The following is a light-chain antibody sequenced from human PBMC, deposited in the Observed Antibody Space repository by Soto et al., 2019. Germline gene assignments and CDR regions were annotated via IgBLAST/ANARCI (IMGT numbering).Light chain of an antibody. CDR2: DVS. V-gene: IGLV2-14*01. CDR3: ASYTLSRTYV. Sequence: QSVLTQPAYVSRSHRQSIAISCTGTSSEGVEDIYVSWYQQQPGTAPNLVISDVSNRPSGVSDRFSDSKSGNTASLSFSGLQTEDEADYYCASYTLSRTYVFGTGSKVTVL. J-gene: IGLJ1*01. CDR1: SSEGVEDIY.